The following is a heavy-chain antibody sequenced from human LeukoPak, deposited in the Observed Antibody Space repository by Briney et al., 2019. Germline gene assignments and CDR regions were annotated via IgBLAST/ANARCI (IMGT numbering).Heavy chain of an antibody. J-gene: IGHJ4*02. CDR1: GGSISSHY. D-gene: IGHD5-24*01. Sequence: SETLSLTCTVSGGSISSHYWSWIRQPPGKGLEGIGYIYYSGSTNYNPSLKSRVTISVDTSKNQFSLKLSSVPAADTAVYYCAGGLGPESWLQLPSYWGQGTLVTVSS. CDR3: AGGLGPESWLQLPSY. V-gene: IGHV4-59*11. CDR2: IYYSGST.